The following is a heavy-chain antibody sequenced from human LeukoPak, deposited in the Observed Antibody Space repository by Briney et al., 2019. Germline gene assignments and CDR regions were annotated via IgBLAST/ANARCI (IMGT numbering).Heavy chain of an antibody. CDR3: ATHKSGTYLLLY. CDR1: GYTLTELS. V-gene: IGHV1-24*01. D-gene: IGHD1-14*01. CDR2: FDPEDGET. J-gene: IGHJ4*02. Sequence: GASVKVSCKVSGYTLTELSMHWVRQAPGKGLEWMGGFDPEDGETIYAQKFQGRVTMTEDTSTDTAYMELSSLRSEDTAVYYCATHKSGTYLLLYWGQGTLVTVSS.